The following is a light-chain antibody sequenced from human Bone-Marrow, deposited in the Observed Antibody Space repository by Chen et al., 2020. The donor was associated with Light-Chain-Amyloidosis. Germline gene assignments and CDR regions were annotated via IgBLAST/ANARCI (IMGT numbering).Light chain of an antibody. V-gene: IGLV3-21*03. Sequence: SYVLTQPSSVSVAPGKTATIACGGNNIGSTSVHWYQQTPGQAPLLVVYDDSDRPSGIPERLSGSNSGNTATLTISRVEAGDEADYYCQVWGRSSDRPVVGGGTKLTVL. CDR1: NIGSTS. J-gene: IGLJ3*02. CDR2: DDS. CDR3: QVWGRSSDRPV.